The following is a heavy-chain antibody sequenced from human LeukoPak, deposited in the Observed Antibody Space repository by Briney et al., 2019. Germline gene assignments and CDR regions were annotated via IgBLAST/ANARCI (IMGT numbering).Heavy chain of an antibody. V-gene: IGHV1-69*13. CDR2: IIPIFGTA. J-gene: IGHJ4*02. CDR3: ARVDTYCGGDCYDRIDFEY. D-gene: IGHD2-21*01. CDR1: GGTFSSYA. Sequence: SVKVSCKAPGGTFSSYAISWVRQAPGQGLEWMGGIIPIFGTANYAQKFQGRVTITADESTSTAYMELSSLRSEDTAVYYCARVDTYCGGDCYDRIDFEYWGQGTLVTVSS.